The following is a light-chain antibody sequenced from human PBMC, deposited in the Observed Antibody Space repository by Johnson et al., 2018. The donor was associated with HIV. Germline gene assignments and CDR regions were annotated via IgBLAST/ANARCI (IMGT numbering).Light chain of an antibody. J-gene: IGLJ1*01. Sequence: QSVLTQPPSVSAAPGQKVTISCSGSYSNIGNNYVSWYQQVPGTAPKLLIYDNDKRPSGIPDRFSASKSGTSATLGITGLQTGDEADYYCETWGTGLSAGGVFGTGTKVTVL. CDR3: ETWGTGLSAGGV. V-gene: IGLV1-51*01. CDR2: DND. CDR1: YSNIGNNY.